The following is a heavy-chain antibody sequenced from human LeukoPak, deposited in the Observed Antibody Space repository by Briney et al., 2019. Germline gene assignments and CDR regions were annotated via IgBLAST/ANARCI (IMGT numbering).Heavy chain of an antibody. CDR3: AKYLVSSYSLWPYGGYVGFDY. J-gene: IGHJ4*02. CDR2: ISGSGYST. V-gene: IGHV3-23*01. Sequence: SGGSLRLSCTASGFSFERYAMSWVRQAPGKGLEWVSVISGSGYSTYYGDSVKGRFTISRDNSKNTLYLQMNSLRAEDTAVYYCAKYLVSSYSLWPYGGYVGFDYWGQGTLVTVSS. D-gene: IGHD5-12*01. CDR1: GFSFERYA.